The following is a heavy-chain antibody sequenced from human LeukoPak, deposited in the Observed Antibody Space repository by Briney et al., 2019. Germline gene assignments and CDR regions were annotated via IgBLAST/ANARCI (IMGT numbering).Heavy chain of an antibody. Sequence: SVKVSCKASGGIFSNYAINWVRQAPGQGLEWMGRIIPIFGSANYAQKFQGRVTITADKSTRTAYMELSSLRSEDTALYYCAKGSRLREGGSYRFWGQGTLVTVSS. CDR2: IIPIFGSA. J-gene: IGHJ4*02. V-gene: IGHV1-69*06. CDR1: GGIFSNYA. D-gene: IGHD3-16*02. CDR3: AKGSRLREGGSYRF.